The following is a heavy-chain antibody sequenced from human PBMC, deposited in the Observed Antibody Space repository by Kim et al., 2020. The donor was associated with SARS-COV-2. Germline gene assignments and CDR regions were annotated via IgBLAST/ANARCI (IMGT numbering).Heavy chain of an antibody. CDR3: ARDLGGGRFLNYYYYGMDV. J-gene: IGHJ6*02. V-gene: IGHV3-11*06. D-gene: IGHD3-16*01. Sequence: GRFTISRDNAKNSLYLQMNSLRAEDTAVYYCARDLGGGRFLNYYYYGMDVWGQGTTVTVSS.